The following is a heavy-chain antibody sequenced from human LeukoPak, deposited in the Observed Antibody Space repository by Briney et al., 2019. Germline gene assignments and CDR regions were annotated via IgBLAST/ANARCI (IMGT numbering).Heavy chain of an antibody. CDR1: GGTFSSYA. D-gene: IGHD2-2*01. CDR3: ARDPYCSSTSCYGAFDY. CDR2: IIPIFGTA. Sequence: SVKVSCKASGGTFSSYAISWVRQPPGQGLEWMGGIIPIFGTANYAQKFQGRVTITADESTSTAYMELSSLRSEDTAVYYCARDPYCSSTSCYGAFDYWGQGTLVTVSS. V-gene: IGHV1-69*13. J-gene: IGHJ4*02.